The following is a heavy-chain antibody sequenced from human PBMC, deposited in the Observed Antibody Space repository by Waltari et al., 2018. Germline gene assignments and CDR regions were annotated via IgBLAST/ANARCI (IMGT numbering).Heavy chain of an antibody. CDR3: ARDLSDYFGRTDY. Sequence: QLQLQESGPGLVKPSETLSLTCTVSGGSISSSSYYWGWIRQPPGKGLEWIGSIDYSGSTYYNPSLKSRVTISVDTSKNQFSLKLSSVTAADTAVYYCARDLSDYFGRTDYWGQGTLVTVSS. J-gene: IGHJ4*02. CDR2: IDYSGST. CDR1: GGSISSSSYY. V-gene: IGHV4-39*07. D-gene: IGHD4-17*01.